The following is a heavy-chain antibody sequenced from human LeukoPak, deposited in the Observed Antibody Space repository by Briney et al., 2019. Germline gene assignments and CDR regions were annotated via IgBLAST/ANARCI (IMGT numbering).Heavy chain of an antibody. CDR2: IYPTDSKT. CDR1: GYSFAFYW. D-gene: IGHD3-10*01. V-gene: IGHV5-51*01. J-gene: IGHJ5*02. CDR3: ARQGGWFVNWFDP. Sequence: PGESLKISCKGSGYSFAFYWIAWVRQMPGKGLEWMGIIYPTDSKTYYSPSFEGQVTISADKSITTAYLQWSSLKASDTAMYYCARQGGWFVNWFDPWGQGTLVTVSS.